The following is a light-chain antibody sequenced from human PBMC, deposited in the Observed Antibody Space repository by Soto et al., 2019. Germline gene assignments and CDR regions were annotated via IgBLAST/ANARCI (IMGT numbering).Light chain of an antibody. J-gene: IGKJ5*01. CDR3: QQRSNGPPIT. V-gene: IGKV3-11*01. Sequence: EIVLTQSPATLSLSPGERATLSCRASQSVSSYLAWYQQKPGQAPRLLIYDASNRATGIPARFSGSGSGTDFALTLSSLEPEDFAVYYCQQRSNGPPITFGQGTRLEIQ. CDR2: DAS. CDR1: QSVSSY.